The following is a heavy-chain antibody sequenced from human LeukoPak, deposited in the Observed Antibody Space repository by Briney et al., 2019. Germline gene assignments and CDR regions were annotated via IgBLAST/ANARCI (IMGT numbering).Heavy chain of an antibody. CDR1: GACITNYY. CDR2: IYPSGST. CDR3: ARERPNWNDGTFDY. V-gene: IGHV4-4*07. Sequence: SETLSLTCTVSGACITNYYWSWVRQSAGKGLEWIGRIYPSGSTHSNPSLKSRVTMSLDTSKNQFSLGLSSVTRADTAVVYCARERPNWNDGTFDYWGQGTLVTVSS. D-gene: IGHD1-1*01. J-gene: IGHJ4*02.